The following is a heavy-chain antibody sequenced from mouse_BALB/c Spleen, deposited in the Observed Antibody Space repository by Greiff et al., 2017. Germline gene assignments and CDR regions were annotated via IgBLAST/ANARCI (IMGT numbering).Heavy chain of an antibody. CDR1: GFTFSSYA. CDR3: ARGYYGSLYYYAMDY. Sequence: EVKLMESGGGLVKPGGSLKLSCAASGFTFSSYAMSWVRQTPEKRLEWVASISSGGSTYYPDSVKGRFTISRDNARNILYLQMSSLRSEDTAMYYCARGYYGSLYYYAMDYWGQGTSVTVSS. D-gene: IGHD1-1*01. CDR2: ISSGGST. J-gene: IGHJ4*01. V-gene: IGHV5-6-5*01.